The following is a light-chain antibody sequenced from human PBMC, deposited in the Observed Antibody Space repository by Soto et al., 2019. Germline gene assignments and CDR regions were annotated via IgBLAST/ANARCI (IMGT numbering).Light chain of an antibody. Sequence: EIVMTQSPATLSVSPWERATLSCMASQSVSSNLAWYRQKPGQAPRLLIYGASTRATGIPARFSGSGSGTEFTLTISSLQSEDFAVYYCQQYNNWPPITFGQGTRLEIK. J-gene: IGKJ5*01. CDR2: GAS. V-gene: IGKV3-15*01. CDR3: QQYNNWPPIT. CDR1: QSVSSN.